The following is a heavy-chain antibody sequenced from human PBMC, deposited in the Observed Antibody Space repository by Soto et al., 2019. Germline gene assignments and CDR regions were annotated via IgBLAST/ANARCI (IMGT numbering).Heavy chain of an antibody. CDR1: GYSFTAYW. CDR2: FYPGDSDI. Sequence: GESMRISCGGSGYSFTAYWGALVRPLPGKGLEWMGLFYPGDSDITYSPSFQGQVTISGDKSITTAYLQWSSLKASDTAIYYCARGVKRGSHFYVMDVWGQGTTVTVSS. D-gene: IGHD1-26*01. J-gene: IGHJ6*02. V-gene: IGHV5-51*01. CDR3: ARGVKRGSHFYVMDV.